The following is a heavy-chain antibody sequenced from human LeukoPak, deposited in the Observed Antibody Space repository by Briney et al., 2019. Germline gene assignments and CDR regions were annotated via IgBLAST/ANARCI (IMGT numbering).Heavy chain of an antibody. CDR3: VSFYETY. CDR1: GSYW. J-gene: IGHJ4*02. CDR2: INSDGSWT. D-gene: IGHD2/OR15-2a*01. V-gene: IGHV3-74*01. Sequence: HPGGSLRLSCAASGSYWMHWVRQAPGKGLVWVSHINSDGSWTSYADSVKGRFTISKDNAKNTVYLQMSNLRVEDTAVYYCVSFYETYWGRGTLVTVSS.